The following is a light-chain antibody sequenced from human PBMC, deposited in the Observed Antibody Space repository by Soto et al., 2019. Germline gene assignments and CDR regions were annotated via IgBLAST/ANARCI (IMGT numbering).Light chain of an antibody. CDR2: DAS. Sequence: EIVLTQSPATLSLSPGERATLSCRASQSVGRYLAWYQQKPGQAPRLLIYDASNRATGIPARFSGSGSGTDFTLTISSLEPEDFAVYYCQHYNNWPWTFGQGTKVEI. CDR1: QSVGRY. CDR3: QHYNNWPWT. V-gene: IGKV3-11*01. J-gene: IGKJ1*01.